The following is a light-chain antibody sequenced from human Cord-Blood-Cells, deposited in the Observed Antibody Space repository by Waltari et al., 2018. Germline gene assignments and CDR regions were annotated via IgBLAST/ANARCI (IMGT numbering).Light chain of an antibody. Sequence: DIQMTQSPSTLSSPVGDRATITCRASQSISSWLAWYQQKPGKAPKLLIYDASSLESGVPSRFSGSGSGTEFTLTISSLQPDDFATYYCQQYNSYSPWTFGQGTKVEIK. CDR2: DAS. CDR3: QQYNSYSPWT. V-gene: IGKV1-5*01. CDR1: QSISSW. J-gene: IGKJ1*01.